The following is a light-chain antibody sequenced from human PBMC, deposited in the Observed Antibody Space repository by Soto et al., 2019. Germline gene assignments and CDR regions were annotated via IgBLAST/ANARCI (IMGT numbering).Light chain of an antibody. CDR2: SSS. Sequence: DIQLTQSPSSLSASVGDRVTIACRASQTISNFLNWYQGKPGKPPKLLIYSSSTLQSGVPSRFSGSGSGTDFTLTISSLEPEDFAVYFCQQRSSWPLTFGGGTKVEIK. J-gene: IGKJ4*02. CDR1: QTISNF. V-gene: IGKV1-39*01. CDR3: QQRSSWPLT.